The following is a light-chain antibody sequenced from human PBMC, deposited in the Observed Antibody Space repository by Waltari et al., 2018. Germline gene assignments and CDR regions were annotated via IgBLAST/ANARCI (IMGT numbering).Light chain of an antibody. CDR1: SSDVGGYNY. CDR2: DVS. Sequence: QSALTQPASVSGSPGQSITISCTGTSSDVGGYNYVSWYQQHPGKAPKLMIYDVSKWPPGVSNRFSGSKSGNTASLTISGLQAEDEADYYCCSYAGSSTRWVFGGGTKLTVL. V-gene: IGLV2-23*02. J-gene: IGLJ3*02. CDR3: CSYAGSSTRWV.